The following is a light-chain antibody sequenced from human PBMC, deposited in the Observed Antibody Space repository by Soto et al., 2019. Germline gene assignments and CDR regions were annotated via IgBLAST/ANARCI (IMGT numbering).Light chain of an antibody. CDR3: QQYNSWWT. V-gene: IGKV1-5*03. CDR1: QSISSW. Sequence: DIQMTQSPSTLSASVGDRVTITCRASQSISSWLAWYQQKPGKAPKLLIYKASSLESGVPSRFSGSGSGTEFTLTISSLQPDDFATYYCQQYNSWWTFGQGTKGEV. J-gene: IGKJ1*01. CDR2: KAS.